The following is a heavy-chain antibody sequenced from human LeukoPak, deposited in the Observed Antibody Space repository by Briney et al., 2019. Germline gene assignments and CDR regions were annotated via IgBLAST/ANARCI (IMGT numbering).Heavy chain of an antibody. CDR1: GFIFSRYG. D-gene: IGHD3-22*01. J-gene: IGHJ4*02. CDR3: ANVPYYYDSSGYSVDFDY. CDR2: ISGSGGTT. V-gene: IGHV3-23*01. Sequence: GGSLRLSCAASGFIFSRYGMSWVRQAPGKGLEWVSAISGSGGTTYYTDSVKGRFTISRDNSKNTLYLQMNSLRAEDTAVYYCANVPYYYDSSGYSVDFDYWGQGTLVTVSS.